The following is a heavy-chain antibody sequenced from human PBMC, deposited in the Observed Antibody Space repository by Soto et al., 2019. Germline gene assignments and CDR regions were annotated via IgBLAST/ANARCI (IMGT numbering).Heavy chain of an antibody. D-gene: IGHD2-2*01. J-gene: IGHJ6*02. CDR2: IIPIFGTA. CDR1: GGTFSSYA. CDR3: AREVVPAAIAINFYYGMDV. Sequence: VASVKVSCKASGGTFSSYAISWVRQAPGQGLEWMGGIIPIFGTANYAQKFQGRVTITADESTSTAYMELSSLRSEDTAVYYCAREVVPAAIAINFYYGMDVWGQGTTVTVSS. V-gene: IGHV1-69*13.